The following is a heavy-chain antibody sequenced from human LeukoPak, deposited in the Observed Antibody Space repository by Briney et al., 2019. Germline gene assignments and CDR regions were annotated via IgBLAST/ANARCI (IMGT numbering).Heavy chain of an antibody. D-gene: IGHD4-17*01. Sequence: PGGSLRLSCAASGFSFHSYAMAWVRQAPGEGLEWVAGISGSAVSTHYADSVKGRFTISRDNSKNTLYVQMNGLEVEDTATYYCTKIIDYGALDASDFWGQGTVVLVSS. J-gene: IGHJ3*01. V-gene: IGHV3-23*01. CDR3: TKIIDYGALDASDF. CDR2: ISGSAVST. CDR1: GFSFHSYA.